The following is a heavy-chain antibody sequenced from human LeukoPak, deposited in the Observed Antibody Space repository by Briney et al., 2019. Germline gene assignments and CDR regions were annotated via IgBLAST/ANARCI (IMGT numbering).Heavy chain of an antibody. V-gene: IGHV4-39*07. Sequence: PSETLSLTCTVSGDSISSTSHYWAWVRQPPGKGLEWIGSIYYSGSTHYNPSLKSRVTISMDTSKNQFSLKLKSVTAADTALYYCARHRTAINRYGPYDAFDIWGQGTMVTVSS. CDR2: IYYSGST. J-gene: IGHJ3*02. D-gene: IGHD5-18*01. CDR1: GDSISSTSHY. CDR3: ARHRTAINRYGPYDAFDI.